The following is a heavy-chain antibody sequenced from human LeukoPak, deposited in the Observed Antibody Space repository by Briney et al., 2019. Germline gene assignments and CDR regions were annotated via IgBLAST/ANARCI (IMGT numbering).Heavy chain of an antibody. CDR2: IYYSGST. CDR3: ARAYGSGSPSADV. CDR1: GGSISSGGYY. Sequence: SETLSLTCIVSGGSISSGGYYWSWIRQHPGKGLEWIGYIYYSGSTYYNPSLKSRVTISVDTSKNQFSLKLSSVTAADTAVYYCARAYGSGSPSADVWGQGATVTVSS. D-gene: IGHD3-10*01. J-gene: IGHJ6*02. V-gene: IGHV4-31*03.